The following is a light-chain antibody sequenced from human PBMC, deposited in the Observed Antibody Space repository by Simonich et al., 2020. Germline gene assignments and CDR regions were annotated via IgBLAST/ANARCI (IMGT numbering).Light chain of an antibody. J-gene: IGKJ4*01. Sequence: DIQMTQSPSSLSASVGDRVTLTCLASQGISSYLAWYQQKTGKAPKLLIYAASTLQSGVPSRFSGSGSGTDFTLTISCLQSEDFATYYCQQANSFPLTFGGGTKVEIK. CDR3: QQANSFPLT. V-gene: IGKV1-12*01. CDR2: AAS. CDR1: QGISSY.